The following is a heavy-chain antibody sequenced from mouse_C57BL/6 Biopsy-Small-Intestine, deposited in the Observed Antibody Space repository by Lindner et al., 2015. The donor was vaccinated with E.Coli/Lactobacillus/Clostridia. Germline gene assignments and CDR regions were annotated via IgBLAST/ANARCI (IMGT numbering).Heavy chain of an antibody. Sequence: VQLQESGGGLVKPGESLKLSCAASGFTFSDYGMHWVRQAPEKGLEWVAYISGGSSTIYYADTVRGRFTISRDNAKDTLFLQMTSLRSEDTAMYYCARRDLTRAMDYWGQGTSVTVSS. CDR1: GFTFSDYG. D-gene: IGHD4-1*01. J-gene: IGHJ4*01. CDR2: ISGGSSTI. V-gene: IGHV5-17*01. CDR3: ARRDLTRAMDY.